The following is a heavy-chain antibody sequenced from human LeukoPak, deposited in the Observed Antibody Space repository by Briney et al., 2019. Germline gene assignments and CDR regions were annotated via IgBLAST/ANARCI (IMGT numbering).Heavy chain of an antibody. CDR1: GFTFGSYW. D-gene: IGHD3-10*01. CDR3: AKEGAYPIITYDS. V-gene: IGHV3-7*01. Sequence: GGSLRLSYAASGFTFGSYWMNWVRQAPGKGLEWVANIKQDGNEKHYEDSVKGRFSISRDNAKNSLYLQMDSLRAEDTAVYYCAKEGAYPIITYDSWGQGALVTVSS. J-gene: IGHJ5*01. CDR2: IKQDGNEK.